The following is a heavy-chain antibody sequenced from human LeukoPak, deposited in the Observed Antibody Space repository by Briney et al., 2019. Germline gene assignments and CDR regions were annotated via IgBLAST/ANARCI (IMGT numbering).Heavy chain of an antibody. J-gene: IGHJ4*02. D-gene: IGHD4-17*01. CDR1: GFTFSGST. Sequence: GGSLRLSCAASGFTFSGSTMPWVRQASGKGLEWVCRSRNKANSYATAYAESVKGRFTISRDDSKNTAYLQMNSLKTEDTAVYYCTGQPNYGDYPNWGQGTLVTVSS. V-gene: IGHV3-73*01. CDR3: TGQPNYGDYPN. CDR2: SRNKANSYAT.